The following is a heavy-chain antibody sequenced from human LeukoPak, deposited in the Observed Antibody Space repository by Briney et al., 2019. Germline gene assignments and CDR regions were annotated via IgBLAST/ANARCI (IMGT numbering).Heavy chain of an antibody. J-gene: IGHJ4*02. V-gene: IGHV4-4*02. D-gene: IGHD2-21*02. Sequence: SGTLSLTCGVSGGSISNTNWWTWVRQPPGKGLEWIGEVNLQGSTNYNPSLKSRVTMSVDTSKNLFALKLSSVTAADTAVYYCARQGVATAIDYWGQGTLVTVSS. CDR2: VNLQGST. CDR3: ARQGVATAIDY. CDR1: GGSISNTNW.